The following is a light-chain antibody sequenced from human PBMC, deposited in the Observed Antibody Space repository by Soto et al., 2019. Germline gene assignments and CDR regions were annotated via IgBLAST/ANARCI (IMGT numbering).Light chain of an antibody. V-gene: IGLV2-8*01. Sequence: QSVLTQPPSASGSPGKSVTNSCTGTSSDVGAYNYVSWYQQHAGKAPKLVIYEVTKRPSGVPDRFSGSKSANTASLTVSGLQAEDEADYYCSSFASSNTWVFGGGTKLTVL. CDR1: SSDVGAYNY. CDR3: SSFASSNTWV. CDR2: EVT. J-gene: IGLJ3*02.